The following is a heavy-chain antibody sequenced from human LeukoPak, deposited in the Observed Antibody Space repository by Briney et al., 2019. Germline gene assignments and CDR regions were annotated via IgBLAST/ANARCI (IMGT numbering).Heavy chain of an antibody. CDR2: ISWDGGST. D-gene: IGHD2-2*01. J-gene: IGHJ6*02. Sequence: GGSLRLSCAASGFTFDDYAMHWVRQAPGKGLEWVSLISWDGGSTYYADSVKGRFTISRDNSKNSLYLQMNSLRAEDTALYYCAKSLTPAAMGAGYYYYGMDVWGQGTTVTVSS. CDR3: AKSLTPAAMGAGYYYYGMDV. CDR1: GFTFDDYA. V-gene: IGHV3-43D*03.